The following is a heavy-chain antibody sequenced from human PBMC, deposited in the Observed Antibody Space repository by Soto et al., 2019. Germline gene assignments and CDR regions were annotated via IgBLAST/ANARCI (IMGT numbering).Heavy chain of an antibody. Sequence: GGSLRLSCSASGFTFSSYAMHWVRQAPGKGLEYVSAISSNGGSTYYADSVKGRFTISRDNSKNTLYLQMSSLRAEDTAVYYCVRGDPQSSSGLYYYYGMDGWGQGTKVTVSS. D-gene: IGHD6-13*01. CDR2: ISSNGGST. J-gene: IGHJ6*02. CDR3: VRGDPQSSSGLYYYYGMDG. CDR1: GFTFSSYA. V-gene: IGHV3-64D*08.